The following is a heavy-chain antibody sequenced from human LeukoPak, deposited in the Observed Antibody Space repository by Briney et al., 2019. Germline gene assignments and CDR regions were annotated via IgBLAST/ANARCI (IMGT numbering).Heavy chain of an antibody. Sequence: ASVKVSCKASGYTFTGYYMHWVRQAPGQGLEWMGWINPNSGGTNYAQKFQGRVTMTRDTSISTAYMDLSRLRSDDTAVYYCARECPDGYDILTGYSRGGFDYWGQGTLVTVSS. D-gene: IGHD3-9*01. CDR1: GYTFTGYY. V-gene: IGHV1-2*02. CDR2: INPNSGGT. CDR3: ARECPDGYDILTGYSRGGFDY. J-gene: IGHJ4*02.